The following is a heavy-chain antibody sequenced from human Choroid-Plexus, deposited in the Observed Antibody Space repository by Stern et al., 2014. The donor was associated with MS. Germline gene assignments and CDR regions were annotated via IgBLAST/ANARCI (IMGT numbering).Heavy chain of an antibody. D-gene: IGHD2/OR15-2a*01. V-gene: IGHV3-30*18. J-gene: IGHJ5*02. CDR1: GFTFGSCA. Sequence: VQLVESGGGVVEPGRPLRLSCVASGFTFGSCAMHWVRQAPGKGLEWEAGVSYDGSNKYYADSVKGRFPISRDNSQNTLYMQMSSLRPEDTAVYYCAKDRQYLTYFFDHWGQGSLVTVSS. CDR2: VSYDGSNK. CDR3: AKDRQYLTYFFDH.